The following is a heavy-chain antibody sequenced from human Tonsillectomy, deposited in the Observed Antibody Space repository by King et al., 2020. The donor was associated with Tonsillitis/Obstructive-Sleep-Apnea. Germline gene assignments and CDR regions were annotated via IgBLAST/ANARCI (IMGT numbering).Heavy chain of an antibody. CDR1: GGSISRYY. J-gene: IGHJ3*02. CDR3: AREGAAMNAFDI. V-gene: IGHV4-59*01. D-gene: IGHD3-16*01. CDR2: IYDSGGT. Sequence: VQLQESGPGLVKPSETLSLTCTVSGGSISRYYWSWIRQPPGKGLEWIGYIYDSGGTKYKSSLKSRVTISVDTSKNQFSLKLCSVTAADTAVYYCAREGAAMNAFDIWGQGTMVTVSS.